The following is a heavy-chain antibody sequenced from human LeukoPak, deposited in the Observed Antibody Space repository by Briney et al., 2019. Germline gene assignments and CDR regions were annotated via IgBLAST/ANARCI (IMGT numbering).Heavy chain of an antibody. Sequence: GGSLRLSCAASGFTFSSYWMSWVRQAPGKGLEWVANIKQDGSEKYYVDSVKGRFTISRDNAKNSLYLQMNSLRAEDTAVYYCARVYCSSTSCTYYYYGMDVWGQGTTVTVSS. CDR2: IKQDGSEK. CDR1: GFTFSSYW. V-gene: IGHV3-7*01. CDR3: ARVYCSSTSCTYYYYGMDV. J-gene: IGHJ6*02. D-gene: IGHD2-2*01.